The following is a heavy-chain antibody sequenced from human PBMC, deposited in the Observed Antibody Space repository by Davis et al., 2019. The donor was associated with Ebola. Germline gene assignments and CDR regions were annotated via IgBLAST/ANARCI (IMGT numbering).Heavy chain of an antibody. D-gene: IGHD4-17*01. J-gene: IGHJ2*01. CDR2: IIPIFGTA. CDR3: ARVTTTVLDWYFDL. CDR1: VGTFSSYA. Sequence: SVKVSCKASVGTFSSYAISWVRQAPGQGLEWMGGIIPIFGTANYAQKFQGRVTITADKSTSTAYMELSSLRSEDTAVYYCARVTTTVLDWYFDLWGRGTLVTVSS. V-gene: IGHV1-69*06.